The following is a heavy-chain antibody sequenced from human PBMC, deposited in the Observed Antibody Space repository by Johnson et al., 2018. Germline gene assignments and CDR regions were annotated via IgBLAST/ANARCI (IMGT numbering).Heavy chain of an antibody. J-gene: IGHJ3*02. V-gene: IGHV3-23*04. Sequence: VQLVQSGGGVVQPGRSLRLSCAASGFTFSSYGMHWVRQAPGKGLEWVSAISGSGGSTYYADPVKGRFTISRDNSKNTLYLQMNSLSAEDTAVDYCAGRVDAFDIWGQGTMVTVSS. CDR2: ISGSGGST. CDR3: AGRVDAFDI. CDR1: GFTFSSYG.